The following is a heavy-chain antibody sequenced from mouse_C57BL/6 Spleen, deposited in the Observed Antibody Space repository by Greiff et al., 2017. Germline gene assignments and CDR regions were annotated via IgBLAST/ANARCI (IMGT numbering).Heavy chain of an antibody. J-gene: IGHJ1*03. CDR3: TRPPTVVERFYWYFDV. CDR1: GYTFTDYE. Sequence: QVQLKESGAELVRPGASVTLSCKASGYTFTDYEMHWVKQTPVHGLEWIGAIDPETGGTAYNQKFKGKAIRTADKSSSTAYRELRILTSEVSAVYYCTRPPTVVERFYWYFDVWGTGTTVTVSS. D-gene: IGHD1-1*01. V-gene: IGHV1-15*01. CDR2: IDPETGGT.